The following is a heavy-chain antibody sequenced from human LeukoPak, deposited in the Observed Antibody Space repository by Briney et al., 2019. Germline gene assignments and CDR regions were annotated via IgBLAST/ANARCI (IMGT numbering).Heavy chain of an antibody. J-gene: IGHJ2*01. D-gene: IGHD2-2*01. V-gene: IGHV4-34*01. Sequence: SETLSFTCAVYGGSFSGYYWSWIRQPPGKGLEWIGEINHSGSTNYNPSLKSRVTISVDTSKNQFSLKLSSVTAADTAVYYCARGTGWDCSSTSCYPWYFDLWGRGTLVTVSS. CDR1: GGSFSGYY. CDR2: INHSGST. CDR3: ARGTGWDCSSTSCYPWYFDL.